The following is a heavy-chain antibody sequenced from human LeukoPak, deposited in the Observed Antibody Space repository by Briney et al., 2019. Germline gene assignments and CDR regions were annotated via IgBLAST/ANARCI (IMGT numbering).Heavy chain of an antibody. CDR1: GGSISSGDYY. Sequence: KPSETLSLTCTVSGGSISSGDYYWSWIRQPPGKGLEWIGYIYYSGTTYYNPSLKSRVTISIDTSKNQFPLKLSSVTAADTAVYYCARHVFDTLPSDYWGQGTLVTVSS. CDR2: IYYSGTT. CDR3: ARHVFDTLPSDY. D-gene: IGHD5-18*01. J-gene: IGHJ4*02. V-gene: IGHV4-30-4*01.